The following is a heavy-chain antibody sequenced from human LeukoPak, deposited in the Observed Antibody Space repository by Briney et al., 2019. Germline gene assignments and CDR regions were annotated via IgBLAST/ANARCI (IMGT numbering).Heavy chain of an antibody. V-gene: IGHV4-61*01. D-gene: IGHD3-3*01. J-gene: IGHJ4*02. Sequence: SETLSLTCTVSGGSIRSSYYYWSWIRQPPGKGLEWIGYIYYSGSTNYNPSLKSRVTISVDTSKNQFSLKLSSVTAADTAVYYCASTILEWLSYFDYWGQGTLVTVSS. CDR2: IYYSGST. CDR1: GGSIRSSYYY. CDR3: ASTILEWLSYFDY.